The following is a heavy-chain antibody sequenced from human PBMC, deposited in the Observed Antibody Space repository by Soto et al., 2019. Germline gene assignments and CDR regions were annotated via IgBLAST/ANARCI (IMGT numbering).Heavy chain of an antibody. J-gene: IGHJ6*03. Sequence: GSLRLSCTVSGGSISSSSYYWGWIRQPPGKGLEWIGSIYYSGTTYYNPSLKSRVTISVDTSKNQFSLKLSSVTAADTAVYYCASTGGYSYGYVYYYYYMDVWGKGTTVTVSS. CDR1: GGSISSSSYY. V-gene: IGHV4-39*01. CDR2: IYYSGTT. D-gene: IGHD5-18*01. CDR3: ASTGGYSYGYVYYYYYMDV.